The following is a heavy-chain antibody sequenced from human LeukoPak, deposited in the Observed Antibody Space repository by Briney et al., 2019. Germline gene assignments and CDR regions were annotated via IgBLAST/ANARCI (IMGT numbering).Heavy chain of an antibody. CDR2: IYTSGST. CDR3: ARDRQQLVPWYYYYMDV. Sequence: PSETLCLTCTVSGGSISSYYWSWIRQPAGKGLEWIGRIYTSGSTNYNPSLKSRVTMSVDTSKNQFSLKLSSVTAADTAVYYCARDRQQLVPWYYYYMDVWGKGTTVTVSS. D-gene: IGHD6-13*01. CDR1: GGSISSYY. J-gene: IGHJ6*03. V-gene: IGHV4-4*07.